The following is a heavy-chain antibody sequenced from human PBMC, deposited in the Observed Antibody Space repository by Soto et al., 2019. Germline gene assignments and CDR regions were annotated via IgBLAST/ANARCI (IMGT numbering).Heavy chain of an antibody. D-gene: IGHD3-10*01. CDR2: INHSGST. V-gene: IGHV4-34*01. J-gene: IGHJ6*02. CDR1: GGSFRGYD. Sequence: SETLSLTCAVCGGSFRGYDCNWIRQPPWKGLEWIGEINHSGSTNYNPSLKSRVTISIDTSKNQFSLKVSSVTAADTAVYYCARVFRPAKSQISLEVRRDNKDLDVWGQRTTVPVCS. CDR3: ARVFRPAKSQISLEVRRDNKDLDV.